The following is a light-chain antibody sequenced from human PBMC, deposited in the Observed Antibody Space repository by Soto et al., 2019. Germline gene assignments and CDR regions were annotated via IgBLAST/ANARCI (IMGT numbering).Light chain of an antibody. Sequence: EVVLTQSPGTLSLSPGDRATLSCRASQSLSSSYLAWYQQKPGQAPSLLIYATSSRATGIPDRFSGSGSGTDFTLTISRLEPEDFAVYYCQQYTRSRYIFGQGNKLEIK. J-gene: IGKJ2*01. CDR2: ATS. CDR3: QQYTRSRYI. CDR1: QSLSSSY. V-gene: IGKV3-20*01.